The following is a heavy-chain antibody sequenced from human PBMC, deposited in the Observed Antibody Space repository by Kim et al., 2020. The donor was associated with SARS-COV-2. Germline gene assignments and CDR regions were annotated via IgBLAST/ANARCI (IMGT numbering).Heavy chain of an antibody. V-gene: IGHV4-39*01. Sequence: SETLSLTCTVSGGSISSSNFYWGWIRQPPGKGLEWIGSIYYSGNTYYSPSLKSRLTMSVDTSKNQFSLRLSSVTAADTAVYYCARRPYGDYYLDYWGQATLVTVSS. J-gene: IGHJ4*02. CDR3: ARRPYGDYYLDY. D-gene: IGHD4-17*01. CDR1: GGSISSSNFY. CDR2: IYYSGNT.